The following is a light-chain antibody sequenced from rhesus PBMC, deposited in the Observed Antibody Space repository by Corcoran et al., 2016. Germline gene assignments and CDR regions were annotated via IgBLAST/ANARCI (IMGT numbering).Light chain of an antibody. Sequence: DIQMTQSPSSLSASVGDRVTITCRASQGISSWLAWYQQKPGKAPKLLIYKASSFQSGVPSRFSGSGSGTDFTLTSSGLQPEDVATYYCQQYDSAPWTFGQGTKVEIK. J-gene: IGKJ1*01. CDR3: QQYDSAPWT. V-gene: IGKV1-21*01. CDR1: QGISSW. CDR2: KAS.